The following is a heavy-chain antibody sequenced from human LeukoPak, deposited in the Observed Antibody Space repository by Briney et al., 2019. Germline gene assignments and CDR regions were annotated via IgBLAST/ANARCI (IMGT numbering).Heavy chain of an antibody. Sequence: GGSLRLSCAASGFTFSSYSINWVRQAPGKGLEWVSSISSSSSFISYADSVKGRFTISRDNAKNSVFLQMNSLRAEDTAVYYCASLRSGSYTYFDYWGQGTLVTVSS. CDR2: ISSSSSFI. V-gene: IGHV3-21*04. J-gene: IGHJ4*02. CDR1: GFTFSSYS. D-gene: IGHD3-10*01. CDR3: ASLRSGSYTYFDY.